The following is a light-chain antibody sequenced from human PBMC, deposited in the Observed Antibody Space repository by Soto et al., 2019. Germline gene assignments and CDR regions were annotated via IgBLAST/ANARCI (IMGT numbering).Light chain of an antibody. J-gene: IGLJ1*01. CDR1: SSDVGGYDY. CDR3: SSYSSSTAYL. CDR2: EVN. Sequence: QSALTQHASVSGSPAQSITISCTGTSSDVGGYDYVSWYQLHPGKAPKPMVFEVNNRPSGVSYRFSGSKSGNTASLTISGLQSEDEADYFCSSYSSSTAYLFGTGTKLTVL. V-gene: IGLV2-14*01.